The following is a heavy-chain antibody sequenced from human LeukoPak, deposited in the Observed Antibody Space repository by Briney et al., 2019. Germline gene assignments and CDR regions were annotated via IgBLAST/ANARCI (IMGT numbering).Heavy chain of an antibody. J-gene: IGHJ5*02. CDR1: GGSISSHY. D-gene: IGHD4-17*01. Sequence: PSETLSLTCTVSGGSISSHYWSWIRQPPGKGLEWIVSMLYSGTAYYNPSLKSRVTISVDTSKNQFSLKLRSVTAADTAVYYCARAPTVTNHYYSWFDPWGQGTLVTVSS. CDR3: ARAPTVTNHYYSWFDP. V-gene: IGHV4-59*11. CDR2: MLYSGTA.